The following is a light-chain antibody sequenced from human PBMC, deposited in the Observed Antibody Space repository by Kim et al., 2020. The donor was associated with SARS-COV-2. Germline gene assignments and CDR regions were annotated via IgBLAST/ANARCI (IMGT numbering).Light chain of an antibody. J-gene: IGKJ4*01. Sequence: DIVMTQSPDSLTVSLGERATINCKSSQSVLWTNNKDCIAWYQQKPGQRPKLLISWASTRESGVPDRFSGGGSGTDFTLTINTLQADDVAVYHCQQYLSPPMTFGGGTKLEI. V-gene: IGKV4-1*01. CDR3: QQYLSPPMT. CDR1: QSVLWTNNKDC. CDR2: WAS.